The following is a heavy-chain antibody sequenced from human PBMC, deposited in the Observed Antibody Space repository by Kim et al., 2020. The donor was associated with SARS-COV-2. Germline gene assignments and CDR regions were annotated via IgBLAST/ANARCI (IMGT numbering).Heavy chain of an antibody. J-gene: IGHJ4*02. V-gene: IGHV1-69*04. D-gene: IGHD5-12*01. Sequence: SVKVSCKASGGTFSSYAISWVRQAPGQGLEWMGRIIPILGIANYAQKFQGRVTITADKSTSTAYMELSSLRSEDTAVYYCARSPRDGYNCLVYWGQGTLVTVSS. CDR3: ARSPRDGYNCLVY. CDR2: IIPILGIA. CDR1: GGTFSSYA.